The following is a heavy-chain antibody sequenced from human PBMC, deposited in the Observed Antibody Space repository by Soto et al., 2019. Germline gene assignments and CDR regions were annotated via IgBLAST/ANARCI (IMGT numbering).Heavy chain of an antibody. CDR2: IYYSGST. D-gene: IGHD3-22*01. V-gene: IGHV4-31*03. CDR1: GGSISSGGYY. J-gene: IGHJ4*02. Sequence: QVQLQESGPGLVKPSQTLSLTCTVSGGSISSGGYYWSWIRQHPGKGLEWIGYIYYSGSTYYNPSLKSRVTISVDTSKNQFSLKLSSVTAADTAVHYCARAHYYDSSGYYLLDYWGQGTLVTVSS. CDR3: ARAHYYDSSGYYLLDY.